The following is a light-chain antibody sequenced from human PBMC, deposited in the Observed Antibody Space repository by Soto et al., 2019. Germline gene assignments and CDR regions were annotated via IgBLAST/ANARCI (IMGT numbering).Light chain of an antibody. J-gene: IGKJ1*01. CDR3: QKYTSAPRT. CDR1: QGIGNY. Sequence: DIQMTQSPSSLSASLGDRVTITCRASQGIGNYLAWYQLQPGKGPKLLIYAASTLQSGVPSRFSGSGSGTDFTLTISSLQPEDVATYFCQKYTSAPRTFGQGTKVEI. CDR2: AAS. V-gene: IGKV1-27*01.